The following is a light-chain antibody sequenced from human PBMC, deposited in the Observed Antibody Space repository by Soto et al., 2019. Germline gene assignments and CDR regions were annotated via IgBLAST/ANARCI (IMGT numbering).Light chain of an antibody. Sequence: QSVLTQPPSVSGAPGQRVTISCTGSSSNIGAGYDVHWYHQLPGTAPKLLIYGNSNRPSGVPDRFSGSKSGTSASLAITGLQAEDEAGYYCQSYDSSLSGWVFGGGTKVTVL. CDR2: GNS. CDR1: SSNIGAGYD. CDR3: QSYDSSLSGWV. J-gene: IGLJ3*02. V-gene: IGLV1-40*01.